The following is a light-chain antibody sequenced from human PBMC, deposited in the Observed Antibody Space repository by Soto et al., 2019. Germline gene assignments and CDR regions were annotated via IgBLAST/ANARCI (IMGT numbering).Light chain of an antibody. J-gene: IGKJ1*01. Sequence: EIVLTQSPGTLSLSPGERATLSCRASQTVSSNYLAWYQQKFGQAPRLLIYGAFNRATGIPDRFSGSGSGTDFTITISRLEPEDFAVYYCQQYGSSPGTFGQGTKVEIK. CDR3: QQYGSSPGT. CDR1: QTVSSNY. V-gene: IGKV3-20*01. CDR2: GAF.